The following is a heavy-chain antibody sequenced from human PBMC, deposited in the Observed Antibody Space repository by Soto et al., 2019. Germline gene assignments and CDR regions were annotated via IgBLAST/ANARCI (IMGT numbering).Heavy chain of an antibody. J-gene: IGHJ4*02. CDR3: ARDALDGDYGDH. V-gene: IGHV3-33*01. CDR2: IWYNGYNK. D-gene: IGHD4-17*01. Sequence: QVHLVESGGGVVQPGRSLRLSCAASGFTFNKYGMHWVRQAPGKGLEWVAVIWYNGYNKYYGNSVKGRFTISRDNSKNTLYLEMNSLRVEDTAVYYCARDALDGDYGDHWGQGTLVTVSS. CDR1: GFTFNKYG.